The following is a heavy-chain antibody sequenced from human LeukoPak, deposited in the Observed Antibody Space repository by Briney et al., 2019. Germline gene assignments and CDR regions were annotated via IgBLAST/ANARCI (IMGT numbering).Heavy chain of an antibody. V-gene: IGHV4-59*01. CDR2: IYYSGST. CDR1: GGSISSYY. D-gene: IGHD3-10*01. CDR3: ARALLSADAFDI. J-gene: IGHJ3*02. Sequence: SETLSLTCTVSGGSISSYYWSWIRQPPGKGLEWIGYIYYSGSTNYNPSLKSRVTISVDTSKNQFSPKLSSVTAADTAVYYCARALLSADAFDIWGQGTMVTVSS.